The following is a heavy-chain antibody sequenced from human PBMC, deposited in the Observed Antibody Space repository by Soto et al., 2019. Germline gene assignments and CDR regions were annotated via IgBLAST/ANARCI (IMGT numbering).Heavy chain of an antibody. V-gene: IGHV3-30*04. J-gene: IGHJ6*02. CDR3: AREMIPMIMGGMSAMDV. CDR1: KFTFASYV. CDR2: ISFDGTNK. D-gene: IGHD3-22*01. Sequence: QVQLVESGGGVVQPERSQRLSCTASKFTFASYVMHWVRQAPGEGLEWVALISFDGTNKYYADSVKGRFTISRDNSTHRMYLQMHSLRPAATAVYYCAREMIPMIMGGMSAMDVWGQGTMVTVS.